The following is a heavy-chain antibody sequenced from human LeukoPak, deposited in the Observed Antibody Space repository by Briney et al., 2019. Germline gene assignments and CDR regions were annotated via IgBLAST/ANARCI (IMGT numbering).Heavy chain of an antibody. CDR3: ARGSHYERTDY. D-gene: IGHD1-26*01. Sequence: ASVKVSCKASGYTFTNYAISWVRQAPGQGLEWMGWISGHNGNTNYAQKLQGRVTMSTDTSTSTAYMELRSLRSDDTAVYYCARGSHYERTDYWGQGTLVTVSS. V-gene: IGHV1-18*01. J-gene: IGHJ4*02. CDR1: GYTFTNYA. CDR2: ISGHNGNT.